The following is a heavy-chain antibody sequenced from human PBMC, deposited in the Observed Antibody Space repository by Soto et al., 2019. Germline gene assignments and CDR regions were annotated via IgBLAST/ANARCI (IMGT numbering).Heavy chain of an antibody. D-gene: IGHD3-22*01. V-gene: IGHV1-69*12. J-gene: IGHJ4*02. Sequence: QVQLVQSGAEVKKPGSSVKVSCKASGGTFSSYAISWVRQAPGQGLEWMGGIIPIFGTANYAQKFQGRVTITADESTSTPSMGLSSLRSEDTAVYYCARATYYYDCSDPDDWDYWGQGTLVTVSS. CDR3: ARATYYYDCSDPDDWDY. CDR2: IIPIFGTA. CDR1: GGTFSSYA.